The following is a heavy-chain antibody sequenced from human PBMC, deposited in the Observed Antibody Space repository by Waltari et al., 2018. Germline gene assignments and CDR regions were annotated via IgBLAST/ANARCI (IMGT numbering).Heavy chain of an antibody. V-gene: IGHV1-8*01. CDR1: GYTFTSYD. J-gene: IGHJ6*04. Sequence: QVQLVQSGAEVKKPGASVKVSCKASGYTFTSYDINWVRQATGQGLEWMGWMNPNSGSTGDVQKFQGRVTMTRNTSISTAYMELSSLRSDDTAVYYCARGSDMLTGYYSGDVWGKGTTVTVSS. CDR3: ARGSDMLTGYYSGDV. D-gene: IGHD3-9*01. CDR2: MNPNSGST.